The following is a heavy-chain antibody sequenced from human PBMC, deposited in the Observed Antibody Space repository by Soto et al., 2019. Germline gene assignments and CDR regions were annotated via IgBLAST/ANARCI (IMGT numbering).Heavy chain of an antibody. Sequence: SETLSLTCTVSGGSISSYYWSWIRQPPGKGLEWIGYIYYSGSTNYNPSLKSRVTISVDTSKNQFSLKLSSVTAADTAVCYCARHGSIYDFWSGYYTSGYGSHFAYWGQGTLVTVSS. CDR1: GGSISSYY. CDR2: IYYSGST. CDR3: ARHGSIYDFWSGYYTSGYGSHFAY. D-gene: IGHD3-3*01. V-gene: IGHV4-59*08. J-gene: IGHJ4*02.